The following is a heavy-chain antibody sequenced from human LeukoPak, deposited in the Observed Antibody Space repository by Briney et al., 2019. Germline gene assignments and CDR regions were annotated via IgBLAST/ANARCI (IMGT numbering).Heavy chain of an antibody. J-gene: IGHJ5*02. V-gene: IGHV1-18*01. D-gene: IGHD3-9*01. Sequence: ASVRVSCKASGYTFNNYGISWVRQAPRQGLEWMGWVSSYNGDTNYAQKFQGRVTMSTDTSTSTAYMELRSLRFDDTAIYYCVKDWHILTGRNCFDPWGQGTLVTVSS. CDR2: VSSYNGDT. CDR1: GYTFNNYG. CDR3: VKDWHILTGRNCFDP.